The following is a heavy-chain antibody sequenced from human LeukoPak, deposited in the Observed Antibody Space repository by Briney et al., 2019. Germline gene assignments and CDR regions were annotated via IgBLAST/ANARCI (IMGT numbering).Heavy chain of an antibody. CDR2: INDSGSRT. CDR3: AKQGQHGSGTFNYEMDV. V-gene: IGHV3-23*01. Sequence: GVLRLSCAAPGSTLRSYAMYWVRQAPGKGLEWVSGINDSGSRTFYANFVRGQFTISTDNSTNTVFLQMNRLRPEDTAVYYCAKQGQHGSGTFNYEMDVWGNGTTVTVSS. D-gene: IGHD3-10*01. J-gene: IGHJ6*04. CDR1: GSTLRSYA.